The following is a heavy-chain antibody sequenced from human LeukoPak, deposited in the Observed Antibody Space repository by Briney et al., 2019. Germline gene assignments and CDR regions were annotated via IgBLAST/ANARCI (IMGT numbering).Heavy chain of an antibody. Sequence: SETLSLTCTVSGYSISSGYYWGWIRQPPGKGLEWIGSIYHSGSTYYNPSLKSRVTISVDTSKNQFSLKLSSVTAADTAVYYCASSLWGSGTLLSWGQGTLVTVSS. CDR1: GYSISSGYY. J-gene: IGHJ4*02. D-gene: IGHD3-10*01. CDR2: IYHSGST. V-gene: IGHV4-38-2*02. CDR3: ASSLWGSGTLLS.